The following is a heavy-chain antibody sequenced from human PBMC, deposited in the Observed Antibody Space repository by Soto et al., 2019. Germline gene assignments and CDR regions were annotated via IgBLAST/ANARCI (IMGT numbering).Heavy chain of an antibody. CDR2: ISYDGSNK. V-gene: IGHV3-30-3*01. Sequence: GGSLRLSCAASGFTFSSYAMHWVRQAPGKGLEWVAVISYDGSNKYYADSVKGRFTISRDNSKNTLYLQMNSLRAEDTAVYYCARDLGRAAGNKPIDYWGQGTLVTVSS. D-gene: IGHD6-13*01. J-gene: IGHJ4*02. CDR1: GFTFSSYA. CDR3: ARDLGRAAGNKPIDY.